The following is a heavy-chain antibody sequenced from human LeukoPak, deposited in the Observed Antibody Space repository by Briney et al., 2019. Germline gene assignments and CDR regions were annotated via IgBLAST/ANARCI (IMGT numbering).Heavy chain of an antibody. V-gene: IGHV3-23*01. J-gene: IGHJ4*02. CDR2: ISGGGGYT. CDR1: GFTFSSYA. CDR3: AKHLPIAVAGYFDY. D-gene: IGHD6-19*01. Sequence: GGSLRLSCAASGFTFSSYAMSWVRQAPGKGLEWVSAISGGGGYTYYADSVKGRFTISRDNSKNTLYLHMNSLRAEDTAVYYCAKHLPIAVAGYFDYWGQGTLVTVSS.